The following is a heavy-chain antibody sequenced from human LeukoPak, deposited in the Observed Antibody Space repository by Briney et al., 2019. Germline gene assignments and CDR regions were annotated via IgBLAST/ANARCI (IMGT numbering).Heavy chain of an antibody. Sequence: SETLSLTCTVSAASLSSNYWSWIRQPPGKGLEWIAYINYSGSTNYKSSLKSRVTISADTSKNQFSLKLSSVTAADTAFYYCARRIAAADSFDIRGQGRMVTVSS. CDR3: ARRIAAADSFDI. D-gene: IGHD6-13*01. V-gene: IGHV4-59*01. CDR2: INYSGST. CDR1: AASLSSNY. J-gene: IGHJ3*02.